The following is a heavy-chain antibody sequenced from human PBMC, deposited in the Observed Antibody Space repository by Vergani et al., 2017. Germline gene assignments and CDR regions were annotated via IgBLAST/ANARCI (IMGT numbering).Heavy chain of an antibody. J-gene: IGHJ6*02. CDR3: ARPIGARRRCYGMDV. CDR2: ISYDGSNK. V-gene: IGHV3-30*03. Sequence: QVQLVESGGGVVQPGRSLRLSCAASGFTFSSYGMHWVRQAPGKGLEWVAVISYDGSNKYYADSVKGRFTISRDNSKNTLYLQMNSLRAEDTAVYYCARPIGARRRCYGMDVWSQGTTVTVSS. CDR1: GFTFSSYG.